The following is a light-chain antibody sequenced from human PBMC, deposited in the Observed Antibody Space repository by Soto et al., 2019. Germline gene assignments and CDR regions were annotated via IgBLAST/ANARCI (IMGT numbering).Light chain of an antibody. Sequence: EIVMTQSPAILSLSPGERATLSCRASQSVGRYLVWYQQKPGQAPSLLIYDASNRATGGPARFSGSGSGTDFTLTISRLESEDFAVYYCQHRNNWPWTLGQGTRVEIK. V-gene: IGKV3-11*01. J-gene: IGKJ1*01. CDR2: DAS. CDR3: QHRNNWPWT. CDR1: QSVGRY.